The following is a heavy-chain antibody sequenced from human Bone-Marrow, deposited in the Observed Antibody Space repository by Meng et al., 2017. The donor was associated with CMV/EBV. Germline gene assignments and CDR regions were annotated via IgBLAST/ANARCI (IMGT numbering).Heavy chain of an antibody. D-gene: IGHD2-8*02. Sequence: GESLKISCKTSGYKFTTAWIGWVRQMPGKGLEWMGMTYPDDSDTKYSPSFEGQVTISADKSVSAVYLQWSSLKASDTAIYYCARQQPGAFIYSTFDPWGQGTMVTVSS. CDR3: ARQQPGAFIYSTFDP. CDR2: TYPDDSDT. CDR1: GYKFTTAW. V-gene: IGHV5-51*01. J-gene: IGHJ3*01.